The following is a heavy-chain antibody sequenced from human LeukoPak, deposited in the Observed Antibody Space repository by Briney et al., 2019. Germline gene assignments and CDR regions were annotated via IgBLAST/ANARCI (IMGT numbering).Heavy chain of an antibody. Sequence: SETLSLTCTVSGGSISSYYWSWIRQPPGKGLEWIGYIYHSGTTNYNPSLKSRVTISVDTSKSQFSLKLSSVTAADTAVYYCARDSRQTRFDYWGRGTLVTVSS. CDR1: GGSISSYY. D-gene: IGHD2-2*01. V-gene: IGHV4-59*12. CDR3: ARDSRQTRFDY. CDR2: IYHSGTT. J-gene: IGHJ4*02.